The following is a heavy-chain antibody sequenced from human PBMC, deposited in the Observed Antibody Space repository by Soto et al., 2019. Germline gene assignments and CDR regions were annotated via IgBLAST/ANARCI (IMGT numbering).Heavy chain of an antibody. CDR3: AKDISAAGTPTYGMDV. D-gene: IGHD6-13*01. J-gene: IGHJ6*02. Sequence: GGSLRLSCAASGFTFDEYAMHWVRQAPGKGLEWVSGISWNSGSIGYADSVKGRFTISRDNAKNSLYLQMNSLRAEDTALYYCAKDISAAGTPTYGMDVWGQGTTVTVSS. CDR2: ISWNSGSI. V-gene: IGHV3-9*01. CDR1: GFTFDEYA.